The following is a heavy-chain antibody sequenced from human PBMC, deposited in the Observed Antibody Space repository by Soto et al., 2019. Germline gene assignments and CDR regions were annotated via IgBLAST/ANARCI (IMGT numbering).Heavy chain of an antibody. CDR2: INAGNGNT. Sequence: GASVKVSCKASGYTFTSYAMYWVRQAPGQRLEWMGWINAGNGNTKYSQRFQGRVTITRDTSASTAYMELSSLRSEDTAVYYCARRNVYGSGSYSFDYWGQGTLVTVSS. V-gene: IGHV1-3*01. D-gene: IGHD3-10*01. CDR1: GYTFTSYA. CDR3: ARRNVYGSGSYSFDY. J-gene: IGHJ4*02.